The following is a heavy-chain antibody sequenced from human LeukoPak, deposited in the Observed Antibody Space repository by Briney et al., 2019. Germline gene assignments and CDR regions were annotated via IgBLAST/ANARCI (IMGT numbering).Heavy chain of an antibody. CDR3: ARGNEDTIFGVVSLYYYYYMDV. CDR1: GGSFSGYY. V-gene: IGHV4-34*01. Sequence: KASETLSLTCAVYGGSFSGYYWSWIRQPPGKGLEWIGEINHSGSTNYNPSLKSRVTISVDTSKNQFSPKLSSVTAADTAVYYCARGNEDTIFGVVSLYYYYYMDVWGKGTTVTVSS. CDR2: INHSGST. J-gene: IGHJ6*03. D-gene: IGHD3-3*01.